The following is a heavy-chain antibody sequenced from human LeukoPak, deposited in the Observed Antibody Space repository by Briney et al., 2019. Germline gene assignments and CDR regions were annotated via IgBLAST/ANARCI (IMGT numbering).Heavy chain of an antibody. CDR1: GFTFSNAW. Sequence: PGGSLRLSCAASGFTFSNAWMSWVRQAPGKGLEWVSYISSSGSTIYYADSVKGRFTISRDNAKNSLYLQMNSLRAEDTAVYYCARDLGYYDSSGYYRGAEYFQHWGQGTLVTVSS. V-gene: IGHV3-11*01. J-gene: IGHJ1*01. CDR2: ISSSGSTI. D-gene: IGHD3-22*01. CDR3: ARDLGYYDSSGYYRGAEYFQH.